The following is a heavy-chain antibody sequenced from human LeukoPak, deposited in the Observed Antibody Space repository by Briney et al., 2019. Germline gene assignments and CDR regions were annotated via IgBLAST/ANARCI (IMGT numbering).Heavy chain of an antibody. D-gene: IGHD3-22*01. J-gene: IGHJ6*03. V-gene: IGHV4-34*01. CDR3: ARGRQDVTMIVVVMTAVSYYLDV. CDR1: GGSFSGYY. CDR2: MNPSGST. Sequence: SETLSLTCAVYGGSFSGYYWTWIRQTPEKGLEWIGEMNPSGSTNYNPSLKSRVTISVDTSKNQFSLELSSVTAADTAVYYCARGRQDVTMIVVVMTAVSYYLDVWGRGTTVTVS.